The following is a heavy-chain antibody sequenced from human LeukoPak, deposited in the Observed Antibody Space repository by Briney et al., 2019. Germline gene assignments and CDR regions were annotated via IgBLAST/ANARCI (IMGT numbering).Heavy chain of an antibody. CDR1: GYSFSTYG. CDR3: ARDGPMGYTPMAY. Sequence: ASVKVSCKASGYSFSTYGISWVRQAPGHGLEWMGWISVYNGNTNYAQNFQGRVTMTTDTSTSTAYMELSSLRSDDTAVYYCARDGPMGYTPMAYWGQGTLVSVSS. J-gene: IGHJ4*02. CDR2: ISVYNGNT. D-gene: IGHD5-18*01. V-gene: IGHV1-18*01.